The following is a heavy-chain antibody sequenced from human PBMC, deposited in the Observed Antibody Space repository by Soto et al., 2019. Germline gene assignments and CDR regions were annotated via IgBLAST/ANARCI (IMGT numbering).Heavy chain of an antibody. V-gene: IGHV3-21*06. CDR1: GFSFSSYS. CDR2: ISSSSSYI. Sequence: EVQLVESGGGLVKPGGSLRLSCAASGFSFSSYSMNWVRQAPGKGLEWVSSISSSSSYIYYADSVKGRFTISRDNAKNSLYLQMNSLRAEDTAVYYCARDTGASSPDYFDYWGQGTLFTVSS. D-gene: IGHD6-6*01. J-gene: IGHJ4*02. CDR3: ARDTGASSPDYFDY.